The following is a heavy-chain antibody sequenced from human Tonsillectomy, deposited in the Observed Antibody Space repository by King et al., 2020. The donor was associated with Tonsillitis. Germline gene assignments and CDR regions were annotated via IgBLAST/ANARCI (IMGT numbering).Heavy chain of an antibody. CDR1: GFTFSSYS. V-gene: IGHV3-21*01. Sequence: VQLVESGGGLVKPGGSLRLSCAASGFTFSSYSMNWVRQAPGKGLEWVSSISRSSSYIFYADSVKGRFTISRDNAKNSLYLQMNSLRAEDTAVYYCARGGSPGGWYLDYWGQGTLVTVSS. J-gene: IGHJ4*02. CDR3: ARGGSPGGWYLDY. D-gene: IGHD6-19*01. CDR2: ISRSSSYI.